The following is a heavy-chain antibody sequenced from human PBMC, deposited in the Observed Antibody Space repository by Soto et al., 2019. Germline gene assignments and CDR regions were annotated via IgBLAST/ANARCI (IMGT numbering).Heavy chain of an antibody. D-gene: IGHD3-10*01. CDR1: GFTVSSNY. Sequence: GGSLSLSCAASGFTVSSNYMSWVRQAPGKGLEWVSVIYSGGSTYYADSVKGRFTISRDNSKNTLYLQMNSLRAEDTAVYYCASQSGSGSYFSPYYYYYMDVWGKGTTVTVSS. CDR3: ASQSGSGSYFSPYYYYYMDV. J-gene: IGHJ6*03. CDR2: IYSGGST. V-gene: IGHV3-66*04.